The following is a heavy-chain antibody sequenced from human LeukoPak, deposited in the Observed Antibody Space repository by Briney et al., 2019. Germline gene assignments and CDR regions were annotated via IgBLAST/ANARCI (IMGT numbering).Heavy chain of an antibody. J-gene: IGHJ6*02. D-gene: IGHD3-16*02. Sequence: ETLSLTCTVSGGSISSGGYYWSWIRQAPGKGLEWVANIKQDGSEKYYVDSVKGRFTISRDNAKNSLYLQMNSLRAEDTAVYYCARAARNTDVWGQGTTVTVSS. V-gene: IGHV3-7*01. CDR3: ARAARNTDV. CDR1: GGSISSGGYY. CDR2: IKQDGSEK.